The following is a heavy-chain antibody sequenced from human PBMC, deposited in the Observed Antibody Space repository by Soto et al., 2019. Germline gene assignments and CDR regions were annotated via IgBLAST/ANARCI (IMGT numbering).Heavy chain of an antibody. V-gene: IGHV3-48*02. CDR3: ARDPFHPRDYGDYAARGGMDV. J-gene: IGHJ6*02. Sequence: GGSLRLSCAASGFTFSSYSMNWVRQAPGKGLEWVSYISSSSSTIYYADSVKGRFTISRDNAKNSLYLQMNSLRDEDTAVYYCARDPFHPRDYGDYAARGGMDVWGQGTTVTVSS. CDR2: ISSSSSTI. CDR1: GFTFSSYS. D-gene: IGHD4-17*01.